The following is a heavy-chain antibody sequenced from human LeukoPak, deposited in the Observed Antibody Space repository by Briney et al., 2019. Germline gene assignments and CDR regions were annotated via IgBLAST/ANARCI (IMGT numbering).Heavy chain of an antibody. Sequence: PGGSLRLSCAASGFTFSSYAMSWVRQAPGKGLEWVSGIMVSGGSPHYADSVRDRFTISRDNSKNTLYLQMNSLRAEDTAVYYCAKETVVVVAATPDAFDIWGQGTMVTVS. D-gene: IGHD2-15*01. J-gene: IGHJ3*02. CDR1: GFTFSSYA. CDR2: IMVSGGSP. CDR3: AKETVVVVAATPDAFDI. V-gene: IGHV3-23*01.